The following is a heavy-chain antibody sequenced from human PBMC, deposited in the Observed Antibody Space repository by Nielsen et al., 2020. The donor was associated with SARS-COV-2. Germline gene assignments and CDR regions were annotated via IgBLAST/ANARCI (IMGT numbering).Heavy chain of an antibody. D-gene: IGHD3/OR15-3a*01. J-gene: IGHJ5*01. CDR1: GFTLSSHG. V-gene: IGHV3-33*01. CDR3: ARDLTFGAYWFDS. CDR2: MWYHGGDE. Sequence: GESLKISCEASGFTLSSHGMHWVRQPPGKGLEWVAHMWYHGGDENYADSVRGRFTIPRDLSKNTVYLQMSSLRVEDTAVYYCARDLTFGAYWFDSWSQGTLVTVSS.